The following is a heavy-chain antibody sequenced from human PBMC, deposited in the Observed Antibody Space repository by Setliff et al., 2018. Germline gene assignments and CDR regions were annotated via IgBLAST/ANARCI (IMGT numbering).Heavy chain of an antibody. V-gene: IGHV1-69*13. CDR3: ARDRDNYYDSSGYYLNHALDI. Sequence: SVKVSCKASGGTFSSYAISWVRQAPGQGLEWMGRIIPIFGTANYAQKFQGRVTITADESTSTAYMELSSLRSEDTAVYYCARDRDNYYDSSGYYLNHALDIWGQGTMVTVSS. CDR2: IIPIFGTA. CDR1: GGTFSSYA. D-gene: IGHD3-22*01. J-gene: IGHJ3*02.